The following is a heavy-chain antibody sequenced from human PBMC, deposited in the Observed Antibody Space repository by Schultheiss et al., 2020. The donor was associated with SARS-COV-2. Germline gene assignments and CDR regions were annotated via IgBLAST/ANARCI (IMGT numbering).Heavy chain of an antibody. D-gene: IGHD4-17*01. J-gene: IGHJ6*02. Sequence: SETLSLTCTVSGESIRGFYWSWIRQPPGKGLEWIGYIYYSGSTNYNPSLKSRVTISVDTSKNQFSLKLSSVTAADTAVYYCASSQDVHGDYVPMDVWGQGTTVTVSS. CDR2: IYYSGST. CDR1: GESIRGFY. CDR3: ASSQDVHGDYVPMDV. V-gene: IGHV4-59*08.